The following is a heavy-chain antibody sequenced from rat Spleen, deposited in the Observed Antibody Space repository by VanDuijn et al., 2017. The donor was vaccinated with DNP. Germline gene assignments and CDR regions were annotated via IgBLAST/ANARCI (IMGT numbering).Heavy chain of an antibody. V-gene: IGHV3-3*01. CDR3: ARSVYYYSSYNPFDH. CDR1: GYSITSSYR. CDR2: IKSAGTT. D-gene: IGHD1-2*01. J-gene: IGHJ2*01. Sequence: EVQLQESGPGLVKPPQSLSLTFSVTGYSITSSYRWNWIRKFPGNKLEWMGYIKSAGTTNCNPSLKSRISITRDTSKNQFFLQVNSVTTEDTATYYCARSVYYYSSYNPFDHWGQGVMVTVSS.